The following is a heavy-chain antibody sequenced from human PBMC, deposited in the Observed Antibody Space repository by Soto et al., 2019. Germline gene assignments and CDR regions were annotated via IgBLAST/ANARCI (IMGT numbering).Heavy chain of an antibody. CDR2: ITATDGST. CDR3: VKGLYVWGVTGDY. Sequence: EVQLLESGGGLAQPGGSLRVSCAASGFPLSDYAMSWVRQAPGKGLEWVSIITATDGSTYYADSVKGRFTISRDDAKNTLHLQMNSLRVEDTAVYYCVKGLYVWGVTGDYWGQGTLVTVSS. D-gene: IGHD3-16*01. J-gene: IGHJ4*02. V-gene: IGHV3-23*01. CDR1: GFPLSDYA.